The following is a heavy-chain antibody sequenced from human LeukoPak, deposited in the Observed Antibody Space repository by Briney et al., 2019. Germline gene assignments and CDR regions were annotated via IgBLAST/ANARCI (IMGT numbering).Heavy chain of an antibody. Sequence: SETLSLTCTVSGYSISSGYYWGWIRQPPGKGLEWIGSIYHSGSTYYNPSLKSRVTISVDTFKNQFSLKLSSVTAADTAVYYCARKTTSPDYWGQGTLVTVS. CDR2: IYHSGST. CDR3: ARKTTSPDY. CDR1: GYSISSGYY. J-gene: IGHJ4*02. V-gene: IGHV4-38-2*02. D-gene: IGHD1-7*01.